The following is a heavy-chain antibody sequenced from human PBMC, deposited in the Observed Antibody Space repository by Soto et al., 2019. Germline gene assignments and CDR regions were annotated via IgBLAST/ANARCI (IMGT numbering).Heavy chain of an antibody. CDR1: GYTFSDFD. D-gene: IGHD3-16*01. CDR2: MNAKSGDT. CDR3: ARGNPFNYAGFDL. J-gene: IGHJ6*02. V-gene: IGHV1-8*01. Sequence: QAHLEQSGAEVKRPGASVKVSCKASGYTFSDFDINWLRQASGQGPEWMGWMNAKSGDTFFAQRFQGKFNMAWDTSLSTAYMEVGSLASGDTAMYYCARGNPFNYAGFDLWGQGTKVAVSS.